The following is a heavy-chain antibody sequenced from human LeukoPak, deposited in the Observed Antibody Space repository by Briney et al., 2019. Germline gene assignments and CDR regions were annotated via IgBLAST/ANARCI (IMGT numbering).Heavy chain of an antibody. Sequence: ETLSLTCTVSGGSISSSSYYWGWIRQPPGKGLEWVSVLYSGGTTNYADSVKGRFTISRDNSKNTLYLEVNSLRAEDSAVYYCARDGSHYYFAFDIWGQGTTVTVSS. J-gene: IGHJ3*02. CDR1: GGSISSSSYY. V-gene: IGHV3-66*01. CDR3: ARDGSHYYFAFDI. D-gene: IGHD3-22*01. CDR2: LYSGGTT.